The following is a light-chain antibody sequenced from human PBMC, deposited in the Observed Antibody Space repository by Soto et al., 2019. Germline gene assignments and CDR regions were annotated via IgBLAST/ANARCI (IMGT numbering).Light chain of an antibody. V-gene: IGKV3-11*01. CDR3: QQRSNWPIT. CDR2: DAS. Sequence: EIVLTQSPATLSLSPGERATLSCRTSQSVSSYFAWYQQKPGRAPRLLIYDASNRATGIPARFIGSGSGTNFTLTFSSLEPEDFAVYYCQQRSNWPITFGQGTRLEIK. CDR1: QSVSSY. J-gene: IGKJ5*01.